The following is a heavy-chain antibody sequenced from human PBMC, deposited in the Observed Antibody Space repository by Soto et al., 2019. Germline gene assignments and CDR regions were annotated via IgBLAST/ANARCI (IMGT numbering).Heavy chain of an antibody. V-gene: IGHV4-34*01. CDR1: GGSFSGYY. J-gene: IGHJ6*03. D-gene: IGHD3-10*01. CDR2: INHSGST. Sequence: SETLSLTCAVYGGSFSGYYWSWIRQPPGKGLEWIGEINHSGSTNYNPSLKSRVTISVDTSKNQFSLKLSSVTAADTAVYYCARRRFGELLFSQHMDVWGKGTTVTVSS. CDR3: ARRRFGELLFSQHMDV.